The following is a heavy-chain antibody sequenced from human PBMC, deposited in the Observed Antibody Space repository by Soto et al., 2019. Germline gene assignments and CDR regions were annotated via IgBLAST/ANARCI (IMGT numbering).Heavy chain of an antibody. Sequence: GGSLRLSCAASGFTFSSYAMHWVRQAPGKGLEWVAVISYDGSNKYYADSVKGRFTISRDNSKNTLYLQLNSLRAEDTAVYYCARDKIDLRFLEWSYYFDSWGQGTLVTVSS. CDR1: GFTFSSYA. J-gene: IGHJ4*02. CDR3: ARDKIDLRFLEWSYYFDS. V-gene: IGHV3-30-3*01. D-gene: IGHD3-3*01. CDR2: ISYDGSNK.